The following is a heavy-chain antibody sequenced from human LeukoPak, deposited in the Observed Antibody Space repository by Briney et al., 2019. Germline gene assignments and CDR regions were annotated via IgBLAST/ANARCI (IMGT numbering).Heavy chain of an antibody. Sequence: GGSLRLSCAASGFTVSSNYMTWVRQAPGKGLDWVSILYAGGSTYYADSVKGRFTISRDNSKNTLYLQMNSLRAEDTAVYYCARLDYYDSSGFYQYYLDYWGQGTLVTVSS. CDR1: GFTVSSNY. CDR2: LYAGGST. D-gene: IGHD3-22*01. CDR3: ARLDYYDSSGFYQYYLDY. J-gene: IGHJ4*02. V-gene: IGHV3-53*01.